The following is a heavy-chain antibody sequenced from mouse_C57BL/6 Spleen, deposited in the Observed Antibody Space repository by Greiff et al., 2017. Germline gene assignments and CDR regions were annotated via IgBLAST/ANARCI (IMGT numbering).Heavy chain of an antibody. V-gene: IGHV7-3*01. Sequence: VQLKESGGGLVQPGGSLSLSCAASGFTFTDYYMCWVRQPPGKGLEWLGFIRNKANGYTTEYSASVKGRFTNSKDNSQILLYLQMNALRAEDSATYYLARGRGLYFEVWGTGTTVTVAS. CDR3: ARGRGLYFEV. CDR2: IRNKANGYTT. D-gene: IGHD1-1*01. CDR1: GFTFTDYY. J-gene: IGHJ1*03.